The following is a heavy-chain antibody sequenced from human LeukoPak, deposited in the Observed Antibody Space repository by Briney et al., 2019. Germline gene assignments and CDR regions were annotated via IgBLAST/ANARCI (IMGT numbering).Heavy chain of an antibody. Sequence: ASVKVSCKASGYTFTSYYMHWVRQAPGQGLEWMGIINPSGGSTSYAQKFQGRVIMTRDTSTSTVYMELSSLRSEDTAVYYCAREMVVVVPAASDAFDIWGQGTMVTVSS. V-gene: IGHV1-46*01. D-gene: IGHD2-2*01. CDR2: INPSGGST. CDR1: GYTFTSYY. CDR3: AREMVVVVPAASDAFDI. J-gene: IGHJ3*02.